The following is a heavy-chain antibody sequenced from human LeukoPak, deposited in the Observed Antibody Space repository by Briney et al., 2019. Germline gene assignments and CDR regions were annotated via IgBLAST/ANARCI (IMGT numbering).Heavy chain of an antibody. J-gene: IGHJ6*02. CDR1: GYTFTSYD. Sequence: ASVKVSCKASGYTFTSYDISWVRQAPGQGLEWMGWISAYNGNTNYAQKLQGRVTMTTDTSTSTAYMELRSLRSDDTAVYYCARVDGGGWFDYYYYGMDVWGQGTTVTVSS. D-gene: IGHD2-21*01. CDR3: ARVDGGGWFDYYYYGMDV. CDR2: ISAYNGNT. V-gene: IGHV1-18*01.